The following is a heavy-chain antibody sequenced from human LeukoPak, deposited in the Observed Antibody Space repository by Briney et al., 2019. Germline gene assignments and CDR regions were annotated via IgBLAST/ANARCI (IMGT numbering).Heavy chain of an antibody. J-gene: IGHJ6*03. CDR3: ASLGGARRYYYYYMDV. CDR2: INHSGST. D-gene: IGHD3-16*01. Sequence: GSLRLSCAASGFTFSSYEMNWIRQPPGKGLEWIGEINHSGSTNYNPSLKSRVTISVDTSKNQFSLKLSSVTAADTAVYYCASLGGARRYYYYYMDVWGKGTTVTVSS. CDR1: GFTFSSYE. V-gene: IGHV4-34*01.